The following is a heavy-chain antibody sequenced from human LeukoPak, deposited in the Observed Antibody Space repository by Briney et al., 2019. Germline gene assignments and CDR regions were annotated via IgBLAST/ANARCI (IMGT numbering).Heavy chain of an antibody. CDR3: VNSLDGTGWWVFDC. V-gene: IGHV3-30*18. CDR1: RSPFSTYC. D-gene: IGHD6-19*01. Sequence: GKSLRLPCVASRSPFSTYCMLRVRQAPAKGLEGVGDISYDGRNEQYSDSVKGRLTISRDNHKNTLYLQMNRLRAEDSAGYYCVNSLDGTGWWVFDCWGQETLVTVSS. J-gene: IGHJ4*02. CDR2: ISYDGRNE.